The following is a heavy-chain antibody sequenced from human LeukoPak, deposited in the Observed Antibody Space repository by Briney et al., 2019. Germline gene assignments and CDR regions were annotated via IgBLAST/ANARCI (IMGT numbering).Heavy chain of an antibody. Sequence: SETLSLTCNVSGDSISGSDYYWGWLRQPPGKGLEWIANIWYSGSAYYNPSLQSRVTITVDTSKNQFSLNVKSVTAGDSAVYYCLRHAGGIILTWGQGTRVAVSS. CDR1: GDSISGSDYY. V-gene: IGHV4-39*01. CDR3: LRHAGGIILT. J-gene: IGHJ5*02. CDR2: IWYSGSA. D-gene: IGHD1-1*01.